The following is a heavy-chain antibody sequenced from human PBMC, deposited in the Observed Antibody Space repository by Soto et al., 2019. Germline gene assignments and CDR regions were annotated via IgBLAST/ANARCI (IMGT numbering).Heavy chain of an antibody. Sequence: EVQLVESGGGLVQPGGSLRLSCAASGFTFSSYEMNWVRQAPGKGLEWVPYISSSGSTIYYADSVKGRFTISRDNAKNSLYLQMNSLRAEDTAVYYCARSYYDSSGYYVDAFDIWGQGTMVTVSS. J-gene: IGHJ3*02. CDR2: ISSSGSTI. CDR1: GFTFSSYE. V-gene: IGHV3-48*03. CDR3: ARSYYDSSGYYVDAFDI. D-gene: IGHD3-22*01.